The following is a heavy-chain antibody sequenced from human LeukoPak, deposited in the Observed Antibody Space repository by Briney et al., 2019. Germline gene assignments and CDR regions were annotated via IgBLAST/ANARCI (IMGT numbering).Heavy chain of an antibody. D-gene: IGHD3-10*01. Sequence: GGSLRLSCAASGFTFSSYWKHWVRQAPEKALVWVSRINSDGSNTDYADSVKGRYTISRDNAKNTLYLQVNNLRAEGPVLVFCASQGRSYYKHGLDVWGQGTTVTVSS. CDR1: GFTFSSYW. J-gene: IGHJ6*02. CDR3: ASQGRSYYKHGLDV. CDR2: INSDGSNT. V-gene: IGHV3-74*01.